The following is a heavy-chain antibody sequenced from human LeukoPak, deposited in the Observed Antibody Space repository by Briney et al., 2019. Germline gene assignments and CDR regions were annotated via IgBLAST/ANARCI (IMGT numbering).Heavy chain of an antibody. CDR3: AGYTYYYDSSGRSPGGY. Sequence: GGSLRLSCAASGFTFSSYNMNWVRQAPGKGLEWVSSISSSSSYIYYADSVKGRFTISRDNAKNSLYLQMNSLRAEDTAVYYCAGYTYYYDSSGRSPGGYWGQGTLVTVSS. D-gene: IGHD3-22*01. J-gene: IGHJ4*02. CDR1: GFTFSSYN. CDR2: ISSSSSYI. V-gene: IGHV3-21*01.